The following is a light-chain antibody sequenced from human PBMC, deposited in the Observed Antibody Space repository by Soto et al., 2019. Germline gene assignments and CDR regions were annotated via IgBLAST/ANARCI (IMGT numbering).Light chain of an antibody. J-gene: IGKJ5*01. Sequence: TVLSQSPPTLSLSPGERATLSCRASLNVNSYLAWYQQKPGQAPRLLIYDASNRAAGIPARCSGSGSGTDFTITISSLEPEDFAIYYCQQRQYWPPITFGQGTRLEIK. V-gene: IGKV3-11*01. CDR1: LNVNSY. CDR3: QQRQYWPPIT. CDR2: DAS.